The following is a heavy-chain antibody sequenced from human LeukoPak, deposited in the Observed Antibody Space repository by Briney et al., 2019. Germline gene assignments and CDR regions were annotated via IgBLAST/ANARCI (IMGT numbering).Heavy chain of an antibody. D-gene: IGHD2-2*01. CDR2: IIPIFGTA. V-gene: IGHV1-69*05. Sequence: SVKVSCKASGGTFSSYAISWVRQAPGQGLEWMGRIIPIFGTANYAQKFQGRVTITRDESTSTAYMDLSSLRSEDTAVYYCAKETQLLFFWFDPWGQGTLVTVSS. J-gene: IGHJ5*02. CDR1: GGTFSSYA. CDR3: AKETQLLFFWFDP.